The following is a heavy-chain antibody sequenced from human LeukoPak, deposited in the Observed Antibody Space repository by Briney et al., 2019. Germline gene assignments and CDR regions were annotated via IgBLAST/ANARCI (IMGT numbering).Heavy chain of an antibody. V-gene: IGHV1-18*01. CDR1: GYTFTSYG. Sequence: GASVKVSCKASGYTFTSYGISWVRQAPGQGLEWMGWINPHSEASIYAQKFQGRVTMHTSTDTAYMELSRLRSDDTAVYYCVTASVTHTRGPWGPGTLVTVSS. CDR2: INPHSEAS. CDR3: VTASVTHTRGP. D-gene: IGHD5/OR15-5a*01. J-gene: IGHJ5*02.